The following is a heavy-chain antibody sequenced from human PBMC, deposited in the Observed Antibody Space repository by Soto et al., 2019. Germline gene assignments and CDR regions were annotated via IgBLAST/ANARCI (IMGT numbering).Heavy chain of an antibody. CDR2: ISYDGSNK. D-gene: IGHD6-13*01. J-gene: IGHJ4*02. V-gene: IGHV3-30*18. Sequence: GGSLRLSCAASGFTFSSYGMHWVRQAPGKGLEWVAVISYDGSNKYYADSVKGRFTISRDNSKNTLYLQMNSLRAEDTAVYYCAKDRIGSGYSSSWFDYWGQGTLVTVSS. CDR1: GFTFSSYG. CDR3: AKDRIGSGYSSSWFDY.